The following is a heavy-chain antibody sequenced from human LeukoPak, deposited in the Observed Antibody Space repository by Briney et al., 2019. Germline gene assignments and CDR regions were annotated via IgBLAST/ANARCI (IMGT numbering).Heavy chain of an antibody. V-gene: IGHV3-23*01. CDR3: AKDKTYWSGKRYYMDV. D-gene: IGHD3-3*01. CDR2: IRGSGGST. J-gene: IGHJ6*03. Sequence: GGSLRLSCAASGFSFSTCAMSWVRQAPGKGLEWVSVIRGSGGSTYYADSVKGRFAISRDNSKDTLYLQMNSLRAEDTAVYYCAKDKTYWSGKRYYMDVWGKGTTVTVS. CDR1: GFSFSTCA.